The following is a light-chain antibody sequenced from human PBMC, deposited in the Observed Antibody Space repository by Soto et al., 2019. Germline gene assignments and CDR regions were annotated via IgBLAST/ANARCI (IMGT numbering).Light chain of an antibody. CDR3: QQFDHTPPLI. V-gene: IGKV1-33*01. CDR2: DAS. J-gene: IGKJ4*01. CDR1: HDIATY. Sequence: DMRLTQSPSSLSASIGDRVTITCQASHDIATYLNWYQQKPGKPPKLLIYDASTLEKGVPSRFSGSGSWTDFTFLIFTLQPEDFATYYCQQFDHTPPLIFGGGTKVEMK.